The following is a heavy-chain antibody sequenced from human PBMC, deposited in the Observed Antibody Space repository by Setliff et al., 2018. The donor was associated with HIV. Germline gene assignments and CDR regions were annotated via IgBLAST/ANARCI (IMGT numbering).Heavy chain of an antibody. Sequence: WASVKVSCKASGFTFSSSAMQWVRQARGQRLEYIGWIVVGSGDTNYSQKFQERLTITRDMSTSTAYMELNSLRSEDTAVYYCAAGEITMVRGVIRYYYYGMDVWGQGTTVTVS. CDR2: IVVGSGDT. D-gene: IGHD3-10*01. CDR3: AAGEITMVRGVIRYYYYGMDV. V-gene: IGHV1-58*02. J-gene: IGHJ6*02. CDR1: GFTFSSSA.